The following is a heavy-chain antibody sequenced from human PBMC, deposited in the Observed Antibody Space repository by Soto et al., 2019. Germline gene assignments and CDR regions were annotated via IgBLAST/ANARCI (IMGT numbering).Heavy chain of an antibody. D-gene: IGHD3-3*01. CDR3: ARLWTGYYIDRPTSFDY. CDR1: GGSISSGGYY. CDR2: IFSSGGT. V-gene: IGHV4-31*03. J-gene: IGHJ4*02. Sequence: QVQLQESGPGLVKPSQTLSLTCTVSGGSISSGGYYWSWIRQHQGKGLEFIGYIFSSGGTYYNPSLKSRVAISVDTSKNQLSLRLRSVSAADTALYYCARLWTGYYIDRPTSFDYWGQGTLVTVSS.